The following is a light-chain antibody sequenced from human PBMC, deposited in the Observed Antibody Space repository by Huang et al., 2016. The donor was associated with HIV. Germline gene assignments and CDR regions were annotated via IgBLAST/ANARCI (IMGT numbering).Light chain of an antibody. J-gene: IGKJ5*01. Sequence: EIVLTQSPATLSLSPGERATLSCSASQSVSSHLAWYQQKPGQAPRLLIYDASNRATGIPARFSGSGSETDFTLTISSLEPEDFAVYYCQQRSNWRTFGQGTRLEIK. CDR2: DAS. CDR3: QQRSNWRT. CDR1: QSVSSH. V-gene: IGKV3-11*01.